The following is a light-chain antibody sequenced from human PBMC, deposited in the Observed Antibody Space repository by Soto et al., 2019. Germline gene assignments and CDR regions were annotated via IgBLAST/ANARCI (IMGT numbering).Light chain of an antibody. CDR3: QQYYSTPIT. CDR2: WAS. J-gene: IGKJ5*01. Sequence: ILMTQSPDSPAVSLGYSATINCNSSQIFLYSSNNKNYLAWYQQKPGQPPKLLIYWASTRESGVPDRFSGSGSGTDFTLTISSLQAEDVAVYYCQQYYSTPITFGQGTRLEIK. CDR1: QIFLYSSNNKNY. V-gene: IGKV4-1*01.